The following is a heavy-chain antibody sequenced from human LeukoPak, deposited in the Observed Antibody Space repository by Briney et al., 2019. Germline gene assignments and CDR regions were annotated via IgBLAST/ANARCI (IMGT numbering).Heavy chain of an antibody. V-gene: IGHV3-21*01. CDR2: ISSSSSYI. J-gene: IGHJ4*02. D-gene: IGHD2-15*01. CDR3: ARGHRVYCSGGSCYEFDY. CDR1: GFTFSTYS. Sequence: GGSLRLSCAASGFTFSTYSMNWVRQAPGKGLEWVSSISSSSSYIYYTDSVKGRFTISRDNAKNSLYLQMNSLRAEDTAVYYCARGHRVYCSGGSCYEFDYWGQGTLVTVSS.